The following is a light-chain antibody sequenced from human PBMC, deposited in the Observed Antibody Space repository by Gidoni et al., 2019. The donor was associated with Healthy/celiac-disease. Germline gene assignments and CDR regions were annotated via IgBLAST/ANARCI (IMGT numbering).Light chain of an antibody. J-gene: IGKJ4*01. CDR2: DAS. Sequence: DIQMTQSPSYLSASVGDRVTITCQASQDIINYLNWYRQKPGKAHKLLIYDASNLETGVPSRFSGSGSGTDFTFTISRLQPEDIATYYCKQYDKIPCTFGGGTKVEIK. CDR1: QDIINY. V-gene: IGKV1-33*01. CDR3: KQYDKIPCT.